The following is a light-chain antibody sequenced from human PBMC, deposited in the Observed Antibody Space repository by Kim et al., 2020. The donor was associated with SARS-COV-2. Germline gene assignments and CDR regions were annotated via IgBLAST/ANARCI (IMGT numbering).Light chain of an antibody. CDR2: EDS. J-gene: IGLJ2*01. CDR3: YSTDSSDDHRV. V-gene: IGLV3-10*01. Sequence: PGQTARITCSGDAWPTKYVHWYQQKSGQAPVLVIYEDSKRPSGIPERFSGSISGTMATLTISGAQVGDEADYYCYSTDSSDDHRVFGGGTQLTVL. CDR1: AWPTKY.